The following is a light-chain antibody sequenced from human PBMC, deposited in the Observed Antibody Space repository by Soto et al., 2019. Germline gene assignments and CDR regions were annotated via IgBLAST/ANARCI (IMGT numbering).Light chain of an antibody. V-gene: IGLV2-14*03. CDR1: SSDVGGYNY. CDR2: DVS. J-gene: IGLJ2*01. CDR3: SSYSSSSPLV. Sequence: QYALTQPASVSGSPGQSITISCTGTSSDVGGYNYVSWYQHHPGKAPKLMIYDVSNRPSGVSNRFSGSKSGNTASLTISGLQAEGEADYSCSSYSSSSPLVFGGGTKLTVL.